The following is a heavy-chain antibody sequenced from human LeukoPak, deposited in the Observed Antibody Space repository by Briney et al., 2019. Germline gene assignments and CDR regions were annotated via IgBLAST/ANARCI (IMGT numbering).Heavy chain of an antibody. J-gene: IGHJ6*02. CDR1: GGSFSGYY. Sequence: SETLSLTCAVYGGSFSGYYWSWIRQPPGKGLEWIGEINHSGSTNYNPSLKSRVTISVDTSKNQFSLKLSSVTAADTAVYYCARDYGSGSSTDYYYYGMDVWGQGTTVTVSS. V-gene: IGHV4-34*01. CDR3: ARDYGSGSSTDYYYYGMDV. D-gene: IGHD3-10*01. CDR2: INHSGST.